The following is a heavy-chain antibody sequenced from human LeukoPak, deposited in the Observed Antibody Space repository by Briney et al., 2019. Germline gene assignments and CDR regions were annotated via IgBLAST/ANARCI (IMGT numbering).Heavy chain of an antibody. CDR2: ISAYNGNT. Sequence: ASVKVSCKASGYTFTSYGISWVRQAPGQGLEWMGWISAYNGNTNYAQKLQGRVTITADESTSTAYMELSSLRSEDTAVYYCANWARDSSGYYSEPGNWFDPWGQGTLVTVSS. V-gene: IGHV1-18*01. CDR3: ANWARDSSGYYSEPGNWFDP. CDR1: GYTFTSYG. D-gene: IGHD3-22*01. J-gene: IGHJ5*02.